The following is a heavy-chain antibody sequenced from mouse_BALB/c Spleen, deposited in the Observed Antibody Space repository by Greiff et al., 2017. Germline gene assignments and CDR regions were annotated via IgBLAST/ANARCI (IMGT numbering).Heavy chain of an antibody. V-gene: IGHV1-69*02. CDR1: GYTFTSYW. CDR2: IYPSDSYT. D-gene: IGHD2-4*01. J-gene: IGHJ4*01. CDR3: TRSDYAGVAMDY. Sequence: QVQLQQPGAELVRPGASVKLSCKASGYTFTSYWINWVKQRPGQGLEWIGNIYPSDSYTNYNQKFKDKATLTVDKSSSTAYMQLSSPTSEDSAVYYCTRSDYAGVAMDYWGQGTSVTVSS.